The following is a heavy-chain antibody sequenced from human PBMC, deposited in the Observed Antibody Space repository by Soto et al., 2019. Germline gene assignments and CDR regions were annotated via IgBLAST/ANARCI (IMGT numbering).Heavy chain of an antibody. CDR2: INHSGTT. CDR1: GGSFSGYY. V-gene: IGHV4-34*01. CDR3: ARVRALKVQLELRQNQGYYYMDG. Sequence: SETLSLTCAVYGGSFSGYYWSWIRQPPGKGLEWIGEINHSGTTNYNPSLKSRVTISVDTSKNQFSLKLSSVTAADTAVYYCARVRALKVQLELRQNQGYYYMDGWGKGTTVTLSS. J-gene: IGHJ6*03. D-gene: IGHD1-7*01.